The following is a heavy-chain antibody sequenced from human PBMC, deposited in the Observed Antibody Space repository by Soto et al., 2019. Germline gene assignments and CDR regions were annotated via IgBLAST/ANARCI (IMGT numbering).Heavy chain of an antibody. CDR2: LGGNGFTT. V-gene: IGHV3-23*01. CDR1: GFTFGSYA. D-gene: IGHD2-2*01. J-gene: IGHJ6*03. Sequence: EVQLLESGGGLVQPGGSLRLSCVVSGFTFGSYAMSWVRQAPEKGPEWVAILGGNGFTTYYADAVKGRFTISGDKSKRTLFLKMNSLRAYDTGVYYCAKALRPSLNFCYYMDVWGRGTSVTVSS. CDR3: AKALRPSLNFCYYMDV.